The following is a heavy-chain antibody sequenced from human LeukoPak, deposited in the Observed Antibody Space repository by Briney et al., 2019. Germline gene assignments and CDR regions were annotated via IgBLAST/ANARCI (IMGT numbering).Heavy chain of an antibody. CDR1: GGSFSGYY. J-gene: IGHJ3*02. CDR2: INHSGGT. Sequence: SETLSLTCAVYGGSFSGYYWSWIRQPPGKGLEWIGEINHSGGTNYNPSLKSRVTISVDTSKNQFSLKLSSVTAADTAVYYCARGRGLEIDYDSSGYWAPGAFDIWGQGTMVTVSS. V-gene: IGHV4-34*01. CDR3: ARGRGLEIDYDSSGYWAPGAFDI. D-gene: IGHD3-22*01.